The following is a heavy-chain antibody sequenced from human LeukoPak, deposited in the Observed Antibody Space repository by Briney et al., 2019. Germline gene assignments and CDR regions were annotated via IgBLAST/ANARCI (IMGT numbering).Heavy chain of an antibody. CDR2: INPNTGGT. J-gene: IGHJ4*02. Sequence: ASVKVSCKASGYTFTGQYIHWVRQAPGQGLEWMGWINPNTGGTNYAQNFQGRVTMTRDTSISTAYMELNSLISDDTAVYYCTRAGGTMVRGIIITSFDYWGQGTLVTVSS. CDR1: GYTFTGQY. CDR3: TRAGGTMVRGIIITSFDY. D-gene: IGHD3-10*01. V-gene: IGHV1-2*02.